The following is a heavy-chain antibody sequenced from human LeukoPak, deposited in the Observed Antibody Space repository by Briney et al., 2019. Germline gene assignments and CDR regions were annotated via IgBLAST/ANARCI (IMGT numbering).Heavy chain of an antibody. CDR3: ARGIIAAAGTSVAFDI. Sequence: SETLSLTCAVSGYSISRGYYWGLIRQPPGKGLEWIGSIYHSGSTYYNPSLKSRVTISVDTSKNQFSLKLSSVTAADTAVYYCARGIIAAAGTSVAFDIWGQGTMVTVSS. V-gene: IGHV4-38-2*01. CDR1: GYSISRGYY. D-gene: IGHD6-13*01. J-gene: IGHJ3*02. CDR2: IYHSGST.